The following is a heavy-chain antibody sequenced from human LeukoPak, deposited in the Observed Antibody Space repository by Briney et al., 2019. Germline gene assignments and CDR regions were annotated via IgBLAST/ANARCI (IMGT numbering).Heavy chain of an antibody. CDR3: ARHGYSDDYYYCYYMDV. J-gene: IGHJ6*03. Sequence: GGSLRLSCAASGFTFNSYWMSWVRQAPGKGLEWVANIEQGGSEKYYVDSVKGRFTISRDNAKNSLYLQMNSLRAEDTAVYYCARHGYSDDYYYCYYMDVWGKGTTVTVSS. V-gene: IGHV3-7*01. CDR1: GFTFNSYW. D-gene: IGHD5-12*01. CDR2: IEQGGSEK.